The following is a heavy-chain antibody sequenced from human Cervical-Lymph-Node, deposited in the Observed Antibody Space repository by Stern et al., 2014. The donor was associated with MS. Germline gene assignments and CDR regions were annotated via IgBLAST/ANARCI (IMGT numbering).Heavy chain of an antibody. Sequence: QLQLQESGPGLVEPSETLSLSCTVSGDSIRSDGFSWGWIRQSPGKGLEWIGSMYDSGSAFHNPSLHSRVTMSVNTAKTQFSLKMNSVTAADTGAYFCARQRAPTYSTSWYFDNWGRGTLVTVSS. CDR3: ARQRAPTYSTSWYFDN. V-gene: IGHV4-39*01. CDR1: GDSIRSDGFS. J-gene: IGHJ4*02. CDR2: MYDSGSA. D-gene: IGHD2-2*01.